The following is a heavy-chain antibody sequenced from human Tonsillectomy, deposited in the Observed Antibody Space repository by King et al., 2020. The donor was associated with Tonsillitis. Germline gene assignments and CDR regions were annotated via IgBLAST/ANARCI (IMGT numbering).Heavy chain of an antibody. CDR3: ARLVYDSSGYYAFDI. CDR1: GSSISSSSYY. V-gene: IGHV4-39*01. J-gene: IGHJ3*02. Sequence: QLQESGPGLVKPSETLSLTCTVSGSSISSSSYYWGWIRQPPGKGLEWIGTIYYSGSTYYNPSLKSRVTISVDTSKNQFSLKLRSVTAADTAVYYCARLVYDSSGYYAFDIWGQGTMVTVSS. CDR2: IYYSGST. D-gene: IGHD3-22*01.